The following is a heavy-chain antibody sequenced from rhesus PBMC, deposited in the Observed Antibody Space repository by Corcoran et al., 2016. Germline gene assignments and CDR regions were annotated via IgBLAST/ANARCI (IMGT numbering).Heavy chain of an antibody. CDR1: GDSISDYYF. CDR2: MIGTLANT. Sequence: QVNLQQWGEGLVKPSETLSLTCAVYGDSISDYYFWSWIRQAPGKGLEWIGKMIGTLANTHNTPSLQHRVPISNVTSKNQFSLELISVTVADTAVYYCARAHTVAYHWYFDIWGPGTPITISS. D-gene: IGHD4-29*01. V-gene: IGHV4-73*01. CDR3: ARAHTVAYHWYFDI. J-gene: IGHJ2*01.